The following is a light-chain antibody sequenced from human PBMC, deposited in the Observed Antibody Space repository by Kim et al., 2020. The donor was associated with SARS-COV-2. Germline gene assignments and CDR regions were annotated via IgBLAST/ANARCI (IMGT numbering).Light chain of an antibody. CDR3: QQYGSSLYT. J-gene: IGKJ2*01. CDR1: QSVSSSY. Sequence: EIVLTQSPGTLSLSPGERATLSCRASQSVSSSYLAWYQQKPGQAPRLLIYGASSRATGIPDRFSGSGSGTDFTLTISRLEPEDFAVYYCQQYGSSLYTFGPGDQAGD. V-gene: IGKV3-20*01. CDR2: GAS.